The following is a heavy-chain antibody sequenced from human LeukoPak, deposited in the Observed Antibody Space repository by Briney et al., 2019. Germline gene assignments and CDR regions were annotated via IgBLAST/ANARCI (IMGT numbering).Heavy chain of an antibody. CDR1: GGYISSTSYL. D-gene: IGHD6-6*01. Sequence: SETLSLTCTVSGGYISSTSYLWGWIRQPPGKGLEWIGNIYYSGSTYYNPSLKSRLTISVDTSKNQFSLKLSSVTAADTAVYYCARLTPSPRPHWFDPWGQGTLVTVSS. V-gene: IGHV4-39*01. J-gene: IGHJ5*02. CDR2: IYYSGST. CDR3: ARLTPSPRPHWFDP.